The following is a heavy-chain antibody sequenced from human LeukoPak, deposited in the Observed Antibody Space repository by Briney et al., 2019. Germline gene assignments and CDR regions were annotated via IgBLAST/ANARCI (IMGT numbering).Heavy chain of an antibody. V-gene: IGHV4-39*01. CDR1: GAAISRGSYF. D-gene: IGHD5-24*01. Sequence: PSETLSLTCTVSGAAISRGSYFWGWIRQPPGMGLEWIGSGRYSGTTYYNPSLKSRVTISIDTSKNQFSLRLSSVTAADTAVYYCARHEEEDGYNAKTPDYWGQGALVTVSS. CDR3: ARHEEEDGYNAKTPDY. J-gene: IGHJ4*02. CDR2: GRYSGTT.